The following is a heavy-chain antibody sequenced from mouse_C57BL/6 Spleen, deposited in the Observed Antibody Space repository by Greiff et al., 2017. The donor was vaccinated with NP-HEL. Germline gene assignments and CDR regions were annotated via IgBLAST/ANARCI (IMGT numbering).Heavy chain of an antibody. V-gene: IGHV1-26*01. CDR1: GYTFTDYY. CDR3: ARTRESYDYGWDFDY. Sequence: EVQLQQSGPELVKPGASVKISCKASGYTFTDYYMNWVKQSHGKSLEWIGDINPNNGGTSYNQKFKGKATLTVDKSSSTAYMELRSLTSEDSAVYYCARTRESYDYGWDFDYWGQGTTLTVSS. J-gene: IGHJ2*01. D-gene: IGHD2-4*01. CDR2: INPNNGGT.